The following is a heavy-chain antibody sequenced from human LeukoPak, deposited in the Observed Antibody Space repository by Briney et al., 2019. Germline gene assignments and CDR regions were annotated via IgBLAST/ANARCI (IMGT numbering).Heavy chain of an antibody. D-gene: IGHD2-2*02. J-gene: IGHJ6*02. V-gene: IGHV1-18*01. CDR1: GYTFTSYG. CDR3: AREMVRYCSSTSCYTSYLYYYYGMDV. Sequence: ASVKVSCKASGYTFTSYGISWVRQAPGQGLEWMGWISAYNGNTNYAQKLQGRVTMTTDTSTSTAYMELRSLRSDDTAVYYCAREMVRYCSSTSCYTSYLYYYYGMDVWGQGTTVTVSS. CDR2: ISAYNGNT.